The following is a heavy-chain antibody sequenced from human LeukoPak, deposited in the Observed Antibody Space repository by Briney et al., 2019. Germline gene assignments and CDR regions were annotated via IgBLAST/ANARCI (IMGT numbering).Heavy chain of an antibody. CDR1: GYTFTGYY. V-gene: IGHV1-2*02. J-gene: IGHJ3*02. CDR2: INPKSGAT. D-gene: IGHD1-26*01. CDR3: AREDGNGAFDI. Sequence: ASVKVSCKTSGYTFTGYYLHWVRQAPGQGLEWMGWINPKSGATNYPQKFQGRVTMTRDTSSSTTYMELSRLRFDDTGVYYCAREDGNGAFDIWGQGTVVTVSS.